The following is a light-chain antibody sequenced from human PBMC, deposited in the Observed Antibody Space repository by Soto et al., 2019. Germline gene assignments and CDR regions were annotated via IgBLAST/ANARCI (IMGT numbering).Light chain of an antibody. CDR3: QQYSALPMP. Sequence: VLTQSPVTLSLSPGERATLSCRASQSFRGLLAWYQQKPGQAPRLLIYDAYNRATGIPPRFSGSGSGTDFTLTISRLEPDDFGVYFCQQYSALPMPFGQGTRLEIK. CDR2: DAY. CDR1: QSFRGL. J-gene: IGKJ5*01. V-gene: IGKV3-11*01.